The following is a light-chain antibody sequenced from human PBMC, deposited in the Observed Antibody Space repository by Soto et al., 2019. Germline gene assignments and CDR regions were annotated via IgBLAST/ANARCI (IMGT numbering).Light chain of an antibody. Sequence: IQMTQSPSSLSASVGDRVTITCRASQGIKNDLGWYQQKPGKAPKLLIYKASTLKSGVPSRFSSSGSGTEFTLTISSLQPDDFATYYCQHYNSYSEAFGQGTKVDI. V-gene: IGKV1-5*03. J-gene: IGKJ1*01. CDR3: QHYNSYSEA. CDR2: KAS. CDR1: QGIKND.